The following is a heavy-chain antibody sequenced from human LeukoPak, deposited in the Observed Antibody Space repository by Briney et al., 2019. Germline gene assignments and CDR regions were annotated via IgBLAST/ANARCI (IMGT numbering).Heavy chain of an antibody. CDR1: GDSVSSNSAA. CDR2: TYYRSKWYN. V-gene: IGHV6-1*01. Sequence: SQTLSLTCAISGDSVSSNSAAWNWIRQSPSRGLEWLGRTYYRSKWYNDYAVSVKSRITINPDTSKNQFSLQLNSVTPEDTAVYYCARAGGVYGDYEDYYYMDVWGKGTTVTVSS. J-gene: IGHJ6*03. CDR3: ARAGGVYGDYEDYYYMDV. D-gene: IGHD4-17*01.